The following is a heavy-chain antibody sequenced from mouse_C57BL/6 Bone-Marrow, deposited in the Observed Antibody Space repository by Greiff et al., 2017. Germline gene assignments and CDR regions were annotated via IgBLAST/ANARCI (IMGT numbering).Heavy chain of an antibody. Sequence: VQRVESGPGLVQPSQSLSITCTVSGFSLTSYGVHWVRQSPGKGLEWLGVIWSGGSTDYNAAFISRLSISKDNSKSQVFFKMNSLQAEDTAKYYGARNGNNSLAWFAYGGQGTLVTVSA. CDR1: GFSLTSYG. CDR2: IWSGGST. J-gene: IGHJ3*01. CDR3: ARNGNNSLAWFAY. D-gene: IGHD4-1*01. V-gene: IGHV2-2*01.